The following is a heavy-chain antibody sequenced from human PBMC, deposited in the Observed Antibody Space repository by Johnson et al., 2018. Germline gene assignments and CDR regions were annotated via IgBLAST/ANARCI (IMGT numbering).Heavy chain of an antibody. V-gene: IGHV1-8*01. CDR2: VNPNSGNT. J-gene: IGHJ6*02. Sequence: QVQLVQSGAEVRKPGASVKVSCKASGYTFSSYDVNWVRQATGQGLEWMGWVNPNSGNTDYAQKFQGRVTMTRDTSISTVFMELSSLRSDDTAVYYCARGTGLTEPNGFDSYYNGMDVWGQGTTVTVSS. CDR1: GYTFSSYD. CDR3: ARGTGLTEPNGFDSYYNGMDV. D-gene: IGHD2-8*01.